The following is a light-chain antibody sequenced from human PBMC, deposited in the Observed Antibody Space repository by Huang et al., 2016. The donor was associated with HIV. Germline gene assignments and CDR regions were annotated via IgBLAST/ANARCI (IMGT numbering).Light chain of an antibody. J-gene: IGKJ4*01. CDR2: LGS. Sequence: DIVKTQSPLSLPVTPGEPASISCRSSQSLLHSSGNNYLDWYLQKPGQSPQVLIYLGSNRASGVPDRFSGSGSGTDFTLKISRVEAEDVGVYYCMQALETPLTFGGGTKVEIK. CDR3: MQALETPLT. V-gene: IGKV2-28*01. CDR1: QSLLHSSGNNY.